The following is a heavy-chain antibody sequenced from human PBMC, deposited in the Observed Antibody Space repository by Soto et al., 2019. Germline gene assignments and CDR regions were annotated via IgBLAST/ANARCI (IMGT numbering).Heavy chain of an antibody. CDR1: GGSISSSSYY. V-gene: IGHV4-39*01. CDR3: GEPQRGYGGYDRDY. CDR2: IYHSGST. J-gene: IGHJ4*02. D-gene: IGHD5-12*01. Sequence: SETLSLTCSVSGGSISSSSYYWGWIRQPPGKGLEWIGSIYHSGSTYYNPSLKSRVTISVDTSKNQFSLKLSSVTAADTAVYYWGEPQRGYGGYDRDYGGGGTRVPV.